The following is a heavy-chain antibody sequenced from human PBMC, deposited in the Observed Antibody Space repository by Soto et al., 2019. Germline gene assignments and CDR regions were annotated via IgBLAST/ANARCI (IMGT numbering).Heavy chain of an antibody. J-gene: IGHJ3*02. CDR3: ARVATNDFWIGGAFDI. CDR1: GFTFSDYY. D-gene: IGHD3-3*01. V-gene: IGHV3-11*01. CDR2: ISSSGSTI. Sequence: GGSLRLSCAASGFTFSDYYMSWIRQAPGKGLEWVSYISSSGSTIYYADSVKGRFTISRDNAKNSLYLQMNSLRAEDTAVYYCARVATNDFWIGGAFDIWGQGTMVTVSS.